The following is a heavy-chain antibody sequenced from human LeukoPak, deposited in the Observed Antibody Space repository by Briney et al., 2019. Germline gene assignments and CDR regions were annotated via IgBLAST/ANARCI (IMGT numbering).Heavy chain of an antibody. CDR1: GGSISSSSYY. D-gene: IGHD3-22*01. Sequence: SETLSLTCTVSGGSISSSSYYWGRIRQPPGKGLEWIGEINHSGSTNYNPSLKSRVTISVDTSKNQFSLKLSSVTAADTAVYYCARGRRAYYYDSSGYYFQAWGQGALVTVSS. J-gene: IGHJ1*01. V-gene: IGHV4-39*07. CDR3: ARGRRAYYYDSSGYYFQA. CDR2: INHSGST.